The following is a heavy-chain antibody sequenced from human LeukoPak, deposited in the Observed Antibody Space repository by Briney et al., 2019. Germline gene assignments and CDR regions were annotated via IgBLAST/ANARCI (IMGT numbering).Heavy chain of an antibody. CDR1: GGSFSIYG. CDR2: LAPIVGRP. J-gene: IGHJ4*02. D-gene: IGHD5-18*01. Sequence: SVKVSCKASGGSFSIYGISWVRQVPGQGLEWMGRLAPIVGRPKYAQRFQGRTTFTADKSTSTAYMELGSLTSDDTAVYYCAKFRTEVVDTDMGPHDNWGQGTLVTVSS. V-gene: IGHV1-69*04. CDR3: AKFRTEVVDTDMGPHDN.